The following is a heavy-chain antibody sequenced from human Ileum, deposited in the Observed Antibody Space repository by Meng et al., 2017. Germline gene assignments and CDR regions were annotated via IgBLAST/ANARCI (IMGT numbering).Heavy chain of an antibody. D-gene: IGHD3-3*01. CDR3: VRGLSGRYGYFDY. Sequence: GGSLRLSCAASGFTFNNYWMHWVRQAPGEGLVWVSRVNTDGTSTYYADSVKGRFTISRDNAKNTLYLQMNSLRAEDTAVYYCVRGLSGRYGYFDYWGQGTVVTVSS. CDR1: GFTFNNYW. J-gene: IGHJ4*02. V-gene: IGHV3-74*01. CDR2: VNTDGTST.